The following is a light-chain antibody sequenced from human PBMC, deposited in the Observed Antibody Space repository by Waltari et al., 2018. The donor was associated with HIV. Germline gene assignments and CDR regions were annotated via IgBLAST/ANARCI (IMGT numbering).Light chain of an antibody. CDR1: QSVSSN. Sequence: IVITQSPATLSVSPGERAPLSCRASQSVSSNLAWYQQKPGQAPRLLIYGASTRATGIPARFSGSGSGTEFTLTISSLQSEDFAVYYCQQYNNWPPLFTFGPGTKVDIK. CDR2: GAS. CDR3: QQYNNWPPLFT. J-gene: IGKJ3*01. V-gene: IGKV3-15*01.